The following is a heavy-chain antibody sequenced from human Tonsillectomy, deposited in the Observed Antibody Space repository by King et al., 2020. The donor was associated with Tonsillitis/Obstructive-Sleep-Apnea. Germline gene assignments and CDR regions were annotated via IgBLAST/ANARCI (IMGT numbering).Heavy chain of an antibody. J-gene: IGHJ3*02. CDR1: GITFSKYW. CDR2: IKTDGSVT. CDR3: ARDTNYVDSAIYYDVFDI. D-gene: IGHD3-10*01. Sequence: VQLVESGGGLVQPGESLTLSCAASGITFSKYWMTWVRQAPGKGLEWVANIKTDGSVTQYVDSVKGRFTISRDNAKNSLYLQMNNMSAADTAVYYCARDTNYVDSAIYYDVFDIWGQGTTVIVSS. V-gene: IGHV3-7*01.